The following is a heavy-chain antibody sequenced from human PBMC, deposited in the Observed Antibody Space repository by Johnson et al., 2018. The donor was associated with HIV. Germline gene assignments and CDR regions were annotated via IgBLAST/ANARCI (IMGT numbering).Heavy chain of an antibody. CDR3: TTGELWNGYYLHDAFDI. D-gene: IGHD3-3*01. J-gene: IGHJ3*02. V-gene: IGHV3-15*01. Sequence: GTTDHAAPVKGRFSISRDDSKNTLYLQMNSLKTEDTAVYYCTTGELWNGYYLHDAFDIWGQGTMVTVSS. CDR2: GTT.